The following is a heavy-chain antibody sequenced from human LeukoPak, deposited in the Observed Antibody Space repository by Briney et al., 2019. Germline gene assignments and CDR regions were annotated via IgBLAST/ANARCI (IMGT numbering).Heavy chain of an antibody. Sequence: GGSLRLSCATSGFTFSHYGMHWVRQAPGKGPEWVAVIWSDATNMYYGDSVKGRFVISRDNSKNTIYLQMNSLRVEDTAVYCCAKDAQRGFDYSNSLRSWGQGTLVTVSS. V-gene: IGHV3-33*06. CDR1: GFTFSHYG. CDR3: AKDAQRGFDYSNSLRS. D-gene: IGHD4-11*01. J-gene: IGHJ5*02. CDR2: IWSDATNM.